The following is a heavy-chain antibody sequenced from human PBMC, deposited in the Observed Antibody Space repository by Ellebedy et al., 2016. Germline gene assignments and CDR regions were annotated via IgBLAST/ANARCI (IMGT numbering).Heavy chain of an antibody. CDR3: ASAHVDTATYYFDY. CDR1: GYTLTELS. CDR2: FDPEDGET. V-gene: IGHV1-24*01. J-gene: IGHJ4*02. Sequence: ASVKVSCXVSGYTLTELSMHWVRQAPGKGLEWMGGFDPEDGETIYAQKFQGRVTITADESTSTAYMELSSLRSEDTAVYYCASAHVDTATYYFDYWGQGTLVTVSS. D-gene: IGHD5-18*01.